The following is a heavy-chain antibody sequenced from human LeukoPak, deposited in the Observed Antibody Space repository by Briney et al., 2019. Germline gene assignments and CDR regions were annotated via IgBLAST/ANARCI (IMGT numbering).Heavy chain of an antibody. CDR2: ISYDGSNK. D-gene: IGHD3-3*01. V-gene: IGHV3-30*19. CDR3: ARDRLDGPITIFGAHYFDY. Sequence: AGGSLRLSCAASGFTFSSYGMHWVRQAPGKGLEWVAVISYDGSNKYYADSVKGRFTISRDNSKNTLYLQMNSLRAEDTAVYYCARDRLDGPITIFGAHYFDYWGQGTLVTVSS. J-gene: IGHJ4*02. CDR1: GFTFSSYG.